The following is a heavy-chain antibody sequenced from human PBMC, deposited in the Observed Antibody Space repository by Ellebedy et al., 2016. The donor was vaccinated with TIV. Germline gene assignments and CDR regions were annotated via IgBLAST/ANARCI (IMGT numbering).Heavy chain of an antibody. V-gene: IGHV4-34*01. Sequence: SETLSLXXAVYGGSFSGYYWSWIRQPPGKGLEWIGEINHSGSTNYNPSLKSRVTISVDTSKNQFSLKLSSVTAADTAVYYCARVCGVYYYYGMDVWGQGTTVTVSS. CDR2: INHSGST. CDR3: ARVCGVYYYYGMDV. J-gene: IGHJ6*02. D-gene: IGHD1-26*01. CDR1: GGSFSGYY.